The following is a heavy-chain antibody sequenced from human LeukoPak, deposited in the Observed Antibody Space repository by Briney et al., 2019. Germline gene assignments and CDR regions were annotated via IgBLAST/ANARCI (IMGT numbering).Heavy chain of an antibody. CDR2: IYHSGST. CDR1: GFSISSGYY. D-gene: IGHD2-15*01. V-gene: IGHV4-38-2*01. Sequence: SETLSLTCAVSGFSISSGYYWGWIRQPPGKGLEWIGSIYHSGSTYYNPSLKSRVTISVDTSKNQFSLKLSSVTAADTAVYYCARARHGYCSGGSCYSYEYYFDYWGQGTLVTVSS. J-gene: IGHJ4*02. CDR3: ARARHGYCSGGSCYSYEYYFDY.